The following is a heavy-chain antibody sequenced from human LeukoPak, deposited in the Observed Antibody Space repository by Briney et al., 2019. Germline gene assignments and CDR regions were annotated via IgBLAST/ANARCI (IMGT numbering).Heavy chain of an antibody. D-gene: IGHD5-18*01. J-gene: IGHJ2*01. Sequence: SQTLSLTCTVSGGSISSGDYYWSWIRQPPGKGLEWIGYIYYSGSTNYNPSLKSRVTISVDTSKNQFSLKLSSVTAADTAVYYCARHGVQLWLPGYFDLWGRGTLVTVSS. CDR3: ARHGVQLWLPGYFDL. CDR2: IYYSGST. V-gene: IGHV4-61*08. CDR1: GGSISSGDYY.